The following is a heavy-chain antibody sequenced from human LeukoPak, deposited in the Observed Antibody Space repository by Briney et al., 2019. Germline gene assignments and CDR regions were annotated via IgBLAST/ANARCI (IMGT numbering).Heavy chain of an antibody. D-gene: IGHD3-22*01. CDR2: IYSDGTT. V-gene: IGHV4-59*01. Sequence: WEALSLTCSVSGASTTSYYWNWIRQAPGKGLEWIGYIYSDGTTSYSPSLRSRVTISIDTSRNQFSLKLSSVTAADAAVYYCARDTRSYDTSGYYYFDYWGQGALVTVSS. CDR3: ARDTRSYDTSGYYYFDY. CDR1: GASTTSYY. J-gene: IGHJ4*02.